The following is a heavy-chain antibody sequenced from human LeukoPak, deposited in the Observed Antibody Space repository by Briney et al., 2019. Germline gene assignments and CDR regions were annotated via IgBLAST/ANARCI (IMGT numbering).Heavy chain of an antibody. CDR2: INPSGGST. Sequence: GASVMVTFKTSGYTFTSYYMHWVRQATGQGLEWMGIINPSGGSTSNAQKFQGRVTMTRDMSTSTVYMELSSLRSEDTAVYYCARGSGSYLGAFDIWGQGTMVTVSS. J-gene: IGHJ3*02. D-gene: IGHD1-26*01. V-gene: IGHV1-46*01. CDR1: GYTFTSYY. CDR3: ARGSGSYLGAFDI.